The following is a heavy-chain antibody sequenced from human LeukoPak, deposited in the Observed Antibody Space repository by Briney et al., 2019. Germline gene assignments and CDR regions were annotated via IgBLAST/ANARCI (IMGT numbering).Heavy chain of an antibody. CDR2: IIPIFGTA. Sequence: SSVKVSCKASGGTFSSYAISWVRQAPGQGLEWMGRIIPIFGTANYAQKFQARVTITTDESTSTAYMELSSLRSEDTAVYYCARGSYGRYYFDYWGQGTLVTVSS. CDR1: GGTFSSYA. J-gene: IGHJ4*02. V-gene: IGHV1-69*05. CDR3: ARGSYGRYYFDY. D-gene: IGHD5-18*01.